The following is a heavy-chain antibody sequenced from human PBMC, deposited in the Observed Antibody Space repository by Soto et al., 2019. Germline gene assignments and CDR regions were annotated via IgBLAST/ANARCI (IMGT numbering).Heavy chain of an antibody. CDR2: INAGNGNT. CDR1: GYTFTSYA. V-gene: IGHV1-3*01. J-gene: IGHJ5*02. D-gene: IGHD2-8*01. Sequence: ASVKVSCKASGYTFTSYAMHWVRQAPGQRLEWMGWINAGNGNTKYSQKFQGRVTITRDTSASTAYMELSSLRSEDTAVYYCARDGFGGYCTNGVCYPGNWFDPWGQGTLVTVSS. CDR3: ARDGFGGYCTNGVCYPGNWFDP.